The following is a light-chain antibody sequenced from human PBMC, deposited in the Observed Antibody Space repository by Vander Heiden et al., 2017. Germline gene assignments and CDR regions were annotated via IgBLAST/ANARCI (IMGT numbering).Light chain of an antibody. CDR3: RQCVQWPWT. V-gene: IGKV2-30*02. CDR2: KVS. J-gene: IGKJ1*01. CDR1: QSLAHSDGNTY. Sequence: DVVTTQSPLSLPVTLGQPASISCTSSQSLAHSDGNTYLTWFHQRPGQSPRRLIYKVSNRDSGVPDRFSGSGSGTDFTLKISRVEAEDVGVYYCRQCVQWPWTFGQGTKVEI.